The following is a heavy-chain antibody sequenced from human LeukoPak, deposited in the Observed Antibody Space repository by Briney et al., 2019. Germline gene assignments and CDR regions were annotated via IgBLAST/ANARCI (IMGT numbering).Heavy chain of an antibody. Sequence: GASVKVSCKASGYTFTSYAMHWVRQAPGQRLEWMGWFNAGNGNTKYSQKFQGRVTITRDTSASTAYMELSSLRSEDTAVYYCARVAMVRGVIMLHFDYWGQGTLVTVSS. D-gene: IGHD3-10*01. CDR2: FNAGNGNT. CDR3: ARVAMVRGVIMLHFDY. J-gene: IGHJ4*02. CDR1: GYTFTSYA. V-gene: IGHV1-3*01.